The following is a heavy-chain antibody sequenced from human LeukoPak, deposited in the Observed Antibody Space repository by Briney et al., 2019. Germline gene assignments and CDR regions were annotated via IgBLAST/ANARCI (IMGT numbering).Heavy chain of an antibody. D-gene: IGHD2-21*02. CDR3: ASGSVVTALDQ. J-gene: IGHJ4*02. CDR1: GGSITTYY. CDR2: IYYTGNT. Sequence: SETLSLTSAVSGGSITTYYWTWIPQPPRQALEWIGYIYYTGNTKYNPSLESRVTMSIDTSKNEFSLKIYSVNAADTAVYFCASGSVVTALDQWGQGTLVTVSS. V-gene: IGHV4-59*01.